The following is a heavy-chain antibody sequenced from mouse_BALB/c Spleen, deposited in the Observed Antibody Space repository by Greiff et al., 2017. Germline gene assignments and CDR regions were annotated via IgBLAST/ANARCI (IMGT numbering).Heavy chain of an antibody. V-gene: IGHV2-9*02. CDR2: IWAGGST. CDR1: GFSLTSYG. Sequence: VKLVESGPGLVAPSQSLSISCTVSGFSLTSYGVHWVRQPPGKGLEWLGVIWAGGSTNYNSALMSRMSISKGNSKSHVFLKMNSLQTDDTAMYYCARGDGSSSYYYAMDYWGQGTSVTVSS. D-gene: IGHD1-1*01. J-gene: IGHJ4*01. CDR3: ARGDGSSSYYYAMDY.